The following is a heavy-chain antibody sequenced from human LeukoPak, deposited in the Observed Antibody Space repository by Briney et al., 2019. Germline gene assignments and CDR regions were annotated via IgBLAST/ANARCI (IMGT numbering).Heavy chain of an antibody. CDR1: GGSFSGYY. J-gene: IGHJ4*02. CDR3: ARARIAVAGPGFDY. Sequence: SETLSLTCAVYGGSFSGYYWSWIRQPPGKGLEWIGEINHSGSINYNPSLKSRVTISVDTSKNQFSLKLSSVTAADTAVYYCARARIAVAGPGFDYWGQGTLVTVSS. CDR2: INHSGSI. D-gene: IGHD6-19*01. V-gene: IGHV4-34*01.